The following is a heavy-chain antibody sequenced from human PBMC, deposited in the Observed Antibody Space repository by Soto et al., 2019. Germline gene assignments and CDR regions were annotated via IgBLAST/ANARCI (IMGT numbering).Heavy chain of an antibody. CDR3: ARDGTTVTKFDY. CDR1: GGSFSGYY. D-gene: IGHD4-17*01. CDR2: INHSGST. J-gene: IGHJ4*02. V-gene: IGHV4-34*01. Sequence: QVQLQQWGAGLLKPSETLSLTCAVYGGSFSGYYWSWIRQPPGKGLEWIGEINHSGSTNYNPSLKSRVIISVDTSKNQFSLKLSSVTAADTAVYYCARDGTTVTKFDYWGQGTLVTVSS.